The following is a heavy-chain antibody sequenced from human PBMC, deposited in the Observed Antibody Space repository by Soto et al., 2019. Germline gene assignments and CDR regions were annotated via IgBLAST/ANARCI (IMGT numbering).Heavy chain of an antibody. CDR2: IYSSGAT. D-gene: IGHD2-21*02. CDR1: GGSISGFY. CDR3: ARGPFCGNDCYFDV. J-gene: IGHJ4*02. Sequence: SETLSLTCTVAGGSISGFYLSWVRQPAGKGLEWIRRIYSSGATKYNPSLRNRVTMSVDTSTDQYSLNLASMTAADTAVYFCARGPFCGNDCYFDVWGQGTQVTVYS. V-gene: IGHV4-4*07.